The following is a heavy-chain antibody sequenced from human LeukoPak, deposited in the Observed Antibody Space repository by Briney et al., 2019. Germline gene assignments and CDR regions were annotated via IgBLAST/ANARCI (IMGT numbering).Heavy chain of an antibody. CDR2: TSAYNGNT. Sequence: GASVKVSCKASGYTFTSYGISWVRQAPGQGLEWMGWTSAYNGNTNYAQKLQGRVTMTTDTSTSTAYMELRSLRSDDTAVYYCARGRDARIKVAVADTPLTNFDYWGQGTLVTVSS. D-gene: IGHD6-19*01. J-gene: IGHJ4*02. V-gene: IGHV1-18*01. CDR1: GYTFTSYG. CDR3: ARGRDARIKVAVADTPLTNFDY.